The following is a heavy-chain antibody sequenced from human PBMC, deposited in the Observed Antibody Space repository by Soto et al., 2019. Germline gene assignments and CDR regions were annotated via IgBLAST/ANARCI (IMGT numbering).Heavy chain of an antibody. CDR2: VSSDGNST. V-gene: IGHV3-64*07. CDR1: GFTFSNNA. CDR3: ARSFPPER. D-gene: IGHD3-3*02. Sequence: ELQLVESGGGLVQPGGSLRLSCIAFGFTFSNNAMHWVRQAPGKGLEYVSVVSSDGNSTYYADSVKGRFTISRENSKNRLYLQMGGLRDDDMAVYYCARSFPPERGGQGTLVTVSS. J-gene: IGHJ4*02.